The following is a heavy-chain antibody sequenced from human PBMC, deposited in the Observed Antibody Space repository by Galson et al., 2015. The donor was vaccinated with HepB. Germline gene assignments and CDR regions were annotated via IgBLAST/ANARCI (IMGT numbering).Heavy chain of an antibody. CDR2: IWSDGNNK. CDR3: ARGLQYRNSSVVGF. CDR1: GFIFSSYG. J-gene: IGHJ4*02. D-gene: IGHD4-11*01. V-gene: IGHV3-33*01. Sequence: SLRLSCAASGFIFSSYGMHWARQAPGKGLSWVAVIWSDGNNKYYADSVKGRFTISRDNSNNTLYLQMSSLRADDTAEYYCARGLQYRNSSVVGFWGQGTLVTVSS.